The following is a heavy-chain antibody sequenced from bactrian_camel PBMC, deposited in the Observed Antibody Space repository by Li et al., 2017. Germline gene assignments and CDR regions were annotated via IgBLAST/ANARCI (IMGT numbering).Heavy chain of an antibody. CDR2: VSYDGRAT. CDR1: GFIFSTVA. CDR3: NIKCYDGIRWFEAG. D-gene: IGHD4*01. V-gene: IGHV3S40*01. J-gene: IGHJ4*01. Sequence: VQLVESGGGTVQPGGSLRLSCAASGFIFSTVAMHWVRQAPGKELEWVAAVSYDGRATWYADFVRGRFIISRDNAKNMLYLQMNSLKSEDTALYYCNIKCYDGIRWFEAGWGQGTQVTVS.